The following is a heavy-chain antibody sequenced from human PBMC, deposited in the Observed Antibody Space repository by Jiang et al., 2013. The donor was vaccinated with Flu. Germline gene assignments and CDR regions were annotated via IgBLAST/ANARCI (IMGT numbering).Heavy chain of an antibody. J-gene: IGHJ4*02. D-gene: IGHD3-10*01. Sequence: PGLVKPSETLSLICTVSGGSMRSYYWSWIRQPPGKGLEWIGYIYYSGSTTYNPSLKSRVTISVDTSKNQFSLKLNSVTAADTAVYYCARTPGSRHYFDYWGQGILVTVSS. V-gene: IGHV4-59*01. CDR2: IYYSGST. CDR3: ARTPGSRHYFDY. CDR1: GGSMRSYY.